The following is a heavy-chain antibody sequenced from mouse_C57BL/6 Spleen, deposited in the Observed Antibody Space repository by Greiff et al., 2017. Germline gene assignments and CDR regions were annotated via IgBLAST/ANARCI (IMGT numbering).Heavy chain of an antibody. CDR1: GYTFTDYE. D-gene: IGHD4-1*01. J-gene: IGHJ1*03. V-gene: IGHV1-15*01. CDR3: TRVGRWYFDV. CDR2: IDPETGGT. Sequence: QVQLKESGAELVRPGASVTLSCKASGYTFTDYEMHWVKQTPVHGLEWIGAIDPETGGTAYNQKFKGKAILTADKSSSTAYMELRSLTSEDSAVYYCTRVGRWYFDVWGTGTTVTVSS.